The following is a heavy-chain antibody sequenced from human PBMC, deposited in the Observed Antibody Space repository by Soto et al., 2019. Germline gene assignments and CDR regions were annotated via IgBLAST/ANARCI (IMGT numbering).Heavy chain of an antibody. Sequence: SVKGSCKASGGTFSSYAISWVRQAHGQGLEWMGGIIPIFGTANYAQKFQGRVTITADKYASTAYMEQSSLRSEDTAVYYCARDEGSGTYGMDVWGQGTTVTVSS. CDR1: GGTFSSYA. J-gene: IGHJ6*02. V-gene: IGHV1-69*06. CDR3: ARDEGSGTYGMDV. CDR2: IIPIFGTA. D-gene: IGHD3-3*01.